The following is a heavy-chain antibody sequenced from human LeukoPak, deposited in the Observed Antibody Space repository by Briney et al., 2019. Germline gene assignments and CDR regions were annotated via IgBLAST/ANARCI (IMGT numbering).Heavy chain of an antibody. D-gene: IGHD3-22*01. CDR1: GGSISSSSYY. V-gene: IGHV4-39*01. Sequence: KPSETLSLTCTVSGGSISSSSYYWGWIRQPPGKGLEWIGSIYYSGSTYYNPSLKSRVTISVDTSKSQFSLKLSSVTAADTAVYYCARTYDSSGYYYVWVFDYWGQGTLVTVSS. CDR2: IYYSGST. J-gene: IGHJ4*02. CDR3: ARTYDSSGYYYVWVFDY.